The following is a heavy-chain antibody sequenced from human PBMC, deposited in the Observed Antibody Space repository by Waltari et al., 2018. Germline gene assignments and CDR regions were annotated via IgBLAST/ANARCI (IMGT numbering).Heavy chain of an antibody. CDR3: AKSDGDYVAPDPNWYFDL. J-gene: IGHJ2*01. V-gene: IGHV3-30*02. D-gene: IGHD4-17*01. CDR1: GFIFSTYG. CDR2: LRNDGRDK. Sequence: QVQLVESGGGVVQPGGSLRLSCAASGFIFSTYGIHWVRQAPGKSLEFVAFLRNDGRDKSYADSVKGRFTISRDNSKNTLYLQVNNLRTEDTAVYYCAKSDGDYVAPDPNWYFDLWGRVTLVTVAS.